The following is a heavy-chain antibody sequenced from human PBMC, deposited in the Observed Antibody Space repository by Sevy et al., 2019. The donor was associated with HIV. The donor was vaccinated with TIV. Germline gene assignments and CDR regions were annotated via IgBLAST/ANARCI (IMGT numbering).Heavy chain of an antibody. CDR2: IRYDGSNK. V-gene: IGHV3-30*02. Sequence: GGSLRLSCAASAFTFSSYGMHWVRQAPGKGLEWVAFIRYDGSNKYYADSVKGRFTISRDNSKNTLYLQMNSLRAEDTAVYYCAKDQGLGAAPFDYWGQGTLVTVSS. J-gene: IGHJ4*02. CDR1: AFTFSSYG. CDR3: AKDQGLGAAPFDY. D-gene: IGHD3-16*01.